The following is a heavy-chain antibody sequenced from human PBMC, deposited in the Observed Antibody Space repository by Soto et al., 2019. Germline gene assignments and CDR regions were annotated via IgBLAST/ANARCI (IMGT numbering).Heavy chain of an antibody. V-gene: IGHV2-5*02. Sequence: QITLKESGPTLVKPTQTLTLTCTFSGFSLSTSGVGVGWIRQPPGKALEWLALIYWDDDKRYSPSLKSRLTIATDTSKHQVVLTMTNMDPVDTATYYCAHRPSYCSGGSCYSGFAYWGQGTLVTVSS. CDR2: IYWDDDK. CDR1: GFSLSTSGVG. CDR3: AHRPSYCSGGSCYSGFAY. J-gene: IGHJ4*02. D-gene: IGHD2-15*01.